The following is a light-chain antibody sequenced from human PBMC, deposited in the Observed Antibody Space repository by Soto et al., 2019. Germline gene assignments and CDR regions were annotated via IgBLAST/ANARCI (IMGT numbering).Light chain of an antibody. CDR1: QSVSSN. Sequence: EIVMTQSPATLSVSPGERATLSCRASQSVSSNLAWYQQKPGQAPRLLIYGASTRATGIPARFSGSGSGTEFTLPISSLQSEDFAVYYSHQYNNGTPTFGQGT. CDR3: HQYNNGTPT. CDR2: GAS. J-gene: IGKJ1*01. V-gene: IGKV3-15*01.